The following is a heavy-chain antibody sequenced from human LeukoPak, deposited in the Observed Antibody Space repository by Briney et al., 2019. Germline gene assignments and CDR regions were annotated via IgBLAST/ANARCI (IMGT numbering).Heavy chain of an antibody. D-gene: IGHD2-2*01. V-gene: IGHV3-11*01. CDR1: GFTLSDYY. J-gene: IGHJ4*02. CDR3: ARSEKDIVVVPAAGGFDY. Sequence: GGSLRLSCAASGFTLSDYYMSWIRQAPGKGLEWVSYISSSGSTIYYADSVKGRFTISRDNAKNSLYLQMNSLRAEDTAVYYCARSEKDIVVVPAAGGFDYWGQGTLVSVSS. CDR2: ISSSGSTI.